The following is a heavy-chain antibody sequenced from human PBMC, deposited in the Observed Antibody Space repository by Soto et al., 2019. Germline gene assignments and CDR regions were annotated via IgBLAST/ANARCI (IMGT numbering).Heavy chain of an antibody. CDR3: ARPRFGWYLGGNYGMDV. CDR1: GYTFTGYY. J-gene: IGHJ6*02. CDR2: INPNSGGT. Sequence: ASVKVTCKASGYTFTGYYMHWVRQAPGQGLEWMGWINPNSGGTNYAQKFQGRVTMTRDTCISTAYMELSRLRSDDTAVYYCARPRFGWYLGGNYGMDVWGQGTTVTVSS. D-gene: IGHD6-19*01. V-gene: IGHV1-2*02.